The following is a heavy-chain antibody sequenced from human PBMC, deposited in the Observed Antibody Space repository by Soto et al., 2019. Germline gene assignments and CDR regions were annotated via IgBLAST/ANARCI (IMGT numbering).Heavy chain of an antibody. CDR1: GGSINSGGYY. V-gene: IGHV4-31*03. CDR3: ARKGPSYCSGGSCYLDY. D-gene: IGHD2-15*01. J-gene: IGHJ4*02. CDR2: IYYSGST. Sequence: QVKLQESGPGLVKPSQTLSLTCTVSGGSINSGGYYWNWIRQHPGQGLEWIGHIYYSGSTYYSPPPRYRITIPIDTSNNPFSLTLSSVTAADTAVYYCARKGPSYCSGGSCYLDYWGQGTLVTVSS.